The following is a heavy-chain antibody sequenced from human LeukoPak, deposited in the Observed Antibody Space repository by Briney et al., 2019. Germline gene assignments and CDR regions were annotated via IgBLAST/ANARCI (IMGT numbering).Heavy chain of an antibody. CDR2: IKQDGSEK. J-gene: IGHJ4*02. CDR3: AREQTTTVATGGYYFDY. CDR1: GSTFSSYW. V-gene: IGHV3-7*01. Sequence: GGSLRLSCAASGSTFSSYWTSWVRQAPRKGLEWVANIKQDGSEKYYVDSVKGRFTISRDNAKNSLYLQMNSLRAEDTAVYCCAREQTTTVATGGYYFDYWGQGTLVTVPS. D-gene: IGHD4-17*01.